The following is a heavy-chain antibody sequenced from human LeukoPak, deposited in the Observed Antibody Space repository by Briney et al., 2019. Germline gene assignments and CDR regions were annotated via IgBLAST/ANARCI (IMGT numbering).Heavy chain of an antibody. J-gene: IGHJ4*02. CDR1: GGSFSGYY. V-gene: IGHV4-34*01. CDR3: ARDYGTGSYGVDY. Sequence: WETLSLTCAVYGGSFSGYYWRWLRQPPGKGLEWIGEINHSGSTNYNPSLKSRVTISVDTSKNQFSLKLSSVTAADTAVYYCARDYGTGSYGVDYWGQGTLVTVSS. CDR2: INHSGST. D-gene: IGHD3-10*01.